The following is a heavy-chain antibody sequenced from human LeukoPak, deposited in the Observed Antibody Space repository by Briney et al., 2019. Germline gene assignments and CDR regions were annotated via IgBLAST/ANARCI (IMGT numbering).Heavy chain of an antibody. CDR2: IIPIFGTA. CDR3: ARGGSWNDFSAFDI. D-gene: IGHD1-1*01. J-gene: IGHJ3*02. V-gene: IGHV1-69*05. CDR1: GGTFSSYA. Sequence: ASVKVSCKASGGTFSSYAISWVRQAPGQGLEWMGGIIPIFGTANYAQKFRGRVTITTDESTSTAYMELSSLRSEDTAVYYCARGGSWNDFSAFDIWGQGTMVTVSS.